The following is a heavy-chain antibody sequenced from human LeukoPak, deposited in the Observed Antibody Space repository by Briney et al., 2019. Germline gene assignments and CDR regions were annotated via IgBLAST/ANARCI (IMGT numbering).Heavy chain of an antibody. D-gene: IGHD5-18*01. CDR2: ISAYNGNT. J-gene: IGHJ5*02. Sequence: ASVKVSCKASGYTFTSYGISWVRQAPGQGLEWMGWISAYNGNTNYAQKFQGRVTITRDTSASTAYMELSSLRSEDTAVYYCASVVDTAMGSLSPWGQGTLVTLSS. CDR1: GYTFTSYG. CDR3: ASVVDTAMGSLSP. V-gene: IGHV1-18*01.